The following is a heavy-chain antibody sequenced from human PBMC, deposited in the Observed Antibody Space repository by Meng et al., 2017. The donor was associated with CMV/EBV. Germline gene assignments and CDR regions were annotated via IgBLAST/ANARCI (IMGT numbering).Heavy chain of an antibody. CDR2: ISYDGSNK. CDR1: GFTFSSYV. CDR3: ARAVRLDCSSTGCYIDY. Sequence: GESLKISCAASGFTFSSYVMHWVRQAPGKGLEWVAVISYDGSNKYYADSVKGRFTISRDNSKNTMYLQMNSLRAEDTAVYYCARAVRLDCSSTGCYIDYWGQGTLVTVSS. V-gene: IGHV3-30-3*01. J-gene: IGHJ4*02. D-gene: IGHD2-2*01.